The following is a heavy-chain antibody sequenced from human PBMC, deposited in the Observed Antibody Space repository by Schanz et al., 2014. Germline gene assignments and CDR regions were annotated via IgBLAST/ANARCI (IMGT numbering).Heavy chain of an antibody. D-gene: IGHD3-10*01. Sequence: QVQLVQSGSELKKPGASVRVSCKASGYTFTDYAMNWVRQAPGQGLEWMGWINTNTGNPTYAQGFTGRFVFSLDTSVSTAYLQISNLKAEDTAIYYCAKGESAIRGFWSEYWGQGTLVTVSS. CDR1: GYTFTDYA. CDR2: INTNTGNP. CDR3: AKGESAIRGFWSEY. V-gene: IGHV7-4-1*02. J-gene: IGHJ4*02.